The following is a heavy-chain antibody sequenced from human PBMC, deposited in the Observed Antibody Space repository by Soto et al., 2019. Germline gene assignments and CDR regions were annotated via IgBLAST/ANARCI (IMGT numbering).Heavy chain of an antibody. CDR1: GYRFPTYG. D-gene: IGHD6-6*01. V-gene: IGHV1-18*04. Sequence: ASVKVSCKTSGYRFPTYGINWVRQAPGQGLEWLGWTSTNNDDRNYAQKFRGRVTFTTDTSTSAAYMELRSLISDDTAVYFCARERYVASRHSHFDSWGQGTQVTVSS. CDR3: ARERYVASRHSHFDS. CDR2: TSTNNDDR. J-gene: IGHJ4*02.